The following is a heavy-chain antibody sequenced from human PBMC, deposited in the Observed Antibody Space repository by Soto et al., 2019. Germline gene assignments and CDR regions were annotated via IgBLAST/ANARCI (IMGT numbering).Heavy chain of an antibody. CDR3: SRSRDS. V-gene: IGHV3-7*01. CDR1: GFTFSSFW. Sequence: PGGSLRLSCAASGFTFSSFWMDWVRQAPGKGLEWVANINPDGSGKHYVDSVKGRFTISRDNAKNALYLHMSSLTAEDSALYYCSRSRDSWGQGTRGTVSS. J-gene: IGHJ4*02. CDR2: INPDGSGK.